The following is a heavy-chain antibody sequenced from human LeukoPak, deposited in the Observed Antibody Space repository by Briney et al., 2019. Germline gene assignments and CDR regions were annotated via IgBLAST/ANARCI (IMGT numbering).Heavy chain of an antibody. CDR1: GGTFSSYA. CDR3: ARDARRGYSGYDLDY. D-gene: IGHD5-12*01. J-gene: IGHJ4*02. Sequence: SVKVSRKASGGTFSSYAISWVRQAPGQGLEWMGGIIPIFGTANYAQKFQGRVTITADKSTSTAYMELSSLRSEDTAVYYCARDARRGYSGYDLDYWGQGTLVTVSS. V-gene: IGHV1-69*06. CDR2: IIPIFGTA.